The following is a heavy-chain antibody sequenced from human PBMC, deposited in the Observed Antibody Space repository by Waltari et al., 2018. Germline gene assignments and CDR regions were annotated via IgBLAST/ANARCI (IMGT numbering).Heavy chain of an antibody. CDR2: IYYSGGA. CDR3: AADYYDSTVHYYFDY. Sequence: QVQLRESGPGLVKPSETLFLTCSVSGASITTLYYSWIRQSPVKGLEWIGNIYYSGGATYNPSLRSRVIISPDTTKRQIYLSIDSVTAADTAVYYCAADYYDSTVHYYFDYWGQGSLVTVSS. CDR1: GASITTLY. D-gene: IGHD3-22*01. J-gene: IGHJ4*02. V-gene: IGHV4-59*11.